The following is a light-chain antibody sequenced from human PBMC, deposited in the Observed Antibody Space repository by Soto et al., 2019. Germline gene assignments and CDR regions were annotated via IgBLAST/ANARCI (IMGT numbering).Light chain of an antibody. J-gene: IGKJ5*01. Sequence: DIQMTQSPSSVSASVGDRVTITCRASQDISSWLAWYQQKPGKAPKLLIYAASSLQSGVPSRFSGRGSGTDFTLTISSLQAEYFATYYCQQANSFPITFGQGTRLEIK. CDR3: QQANSFPIT. CDR1: QDISSW. V-gene: IGKV1-12*01. CDR2: AAS.